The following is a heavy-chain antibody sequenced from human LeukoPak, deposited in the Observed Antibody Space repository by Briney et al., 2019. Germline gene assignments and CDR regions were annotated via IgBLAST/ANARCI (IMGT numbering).Heavy chain of an antibody. CDR2: IYYSGST. D-gene: IGHD5-12*01. CDR3: ARDLGHSGYDSGFDY. Sequence: SETLSLTCTVSGGSISSYYWSWIRQPPGKGLEWIGYIYYSGSTNYHPSLKSRVTISVDTSKNQFSLKLSSVTAADTAVYYCARDLGHSGYDSGFDYWGQGTLVTVSS. V-gene: IGHV4-59*01. J-gene: IGHJ4*02. CDR1: GGSISSYY.